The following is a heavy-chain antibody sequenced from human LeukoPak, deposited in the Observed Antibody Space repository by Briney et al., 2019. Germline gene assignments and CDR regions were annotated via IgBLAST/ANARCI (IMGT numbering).Heavy chain of an antibody. V-gene: IGHV3-30*18. CDR1: GFTFSSYG. D-gene: IGHD2-2*01. CDR3: AKEPRYCSSTSCYYYYYYGMDV. CDR2: ISYDGSNK. Sequence: PGGSLRLSCAASGFTFSSYGMHWVRQAPGKGLEWVAVISYDGSNKYYADSVKGRFTISRDNSKNTLYLQMNGLRAEDTAVYYCAKEPRYCSSTSCYYYYYYGMDVWGQGTTVTVSS. J-gene: IGHJ6*02.